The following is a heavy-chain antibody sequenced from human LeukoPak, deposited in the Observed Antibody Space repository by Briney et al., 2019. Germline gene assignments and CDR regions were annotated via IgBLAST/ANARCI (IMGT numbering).Heavy chain of an antibody. CDR3: ARAADSSGYYSTSYFDY. V-gene: IGHV4-61*02. D-gene: IGHD3-22*01. J-gene: IGHJ4*02. CDR1: GGSISSGSYY. Sequence: PSQTLSLTCTVSGGSISSGSYYWSWIRQPAGKGLEWIGRIYTSGSTNYNPSLKSRVTISVDTSKNQFSLKLSSVTAADTAVYYCARAADSSGYYSTSYFDYWGQGTLVTVSS. CDR2: IYTSGST.